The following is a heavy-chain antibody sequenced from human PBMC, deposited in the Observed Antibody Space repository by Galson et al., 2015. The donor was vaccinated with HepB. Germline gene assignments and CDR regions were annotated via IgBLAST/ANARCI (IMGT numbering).Heavy chain of an antibody. V-gene: IGHV3-11*06. Sequence: SLRLSCAASGFTFSDYYMSWIRQAPGKGLEWVSYISSSSSYTNYADSVKGRFTISRDNAKNSLYLQMNSLRAEDTAVYYCAGDYSSGWYGWFDPWGQGTLVTV. CDR3: AGDYSSGWYGWFDP. J-gene: IGHJ5*02. D-gene: IGHD6-19*01. CDR1: GFTFSDYY. CDR2: ISSSSSYT.